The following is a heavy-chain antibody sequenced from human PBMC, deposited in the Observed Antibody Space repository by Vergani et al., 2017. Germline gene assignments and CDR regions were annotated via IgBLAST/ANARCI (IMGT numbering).Heavy chain of an antibody. CDR2: IIPIFGTA. D-gene: IGHD2-15*01. CDR1: GGTFSSYA. CDR3: ASLFLGYCSGGSCYSYWFDP. Sequence: QVQLVQSGAEVKKPGSSVKVSCKASGGTFSSYAISWVRQAPGQGLEWMGGIIPIFGTANYAQKFQGRVTINADESTSTAYMELSSLRSEDTAVYYCASLFLGYCSGGSCYSYWFDPWGQGTLVTVSS. V-gene: IGHV1-69*01. J-gene: IGHJ5*02.